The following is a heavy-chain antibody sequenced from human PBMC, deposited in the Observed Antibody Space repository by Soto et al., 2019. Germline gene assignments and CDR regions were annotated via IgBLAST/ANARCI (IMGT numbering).Heavy chain of an antibody. CDR2: VYWDDDK. J-gene: IGHJ4*02. V-gene: IGHV2-5*02. CDR3: AHCRGGVASF. D-gene: IGHD3-16*01. Sequence: QITLNESGPTLVKPTQTLTLTCTFSGFSLSTRDVGVGWIRQPPGEALEWLGVVYWDDDKTYSPSLKSRLTITKDTSKHQVVLRMTKVDPVDTATYYCAHCRGGVASFWGQGTLVTVSS. CDR1: GFSLSTRDVG.